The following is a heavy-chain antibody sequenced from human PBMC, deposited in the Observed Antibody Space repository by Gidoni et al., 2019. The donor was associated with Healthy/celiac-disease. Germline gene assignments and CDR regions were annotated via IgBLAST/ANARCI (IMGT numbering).Heavy chain of an antibody. CDR2: ISAYNGNT. J-gene: IGHJ4*02. CDR1: GYTFTSYG. D-gene: IGHD4-17*01. CDR3: ARASPTTRTTGWPDY. Sequence: QVQLVQSGAEVKKPGASVKVSCTASGYTFTSYGISWVRQAPGQGLEWMGWISAYNGNTNYAQKLQGRVTMTTDTSTSTAYMELRSLRSDDTAVYYCARASPTTRTTGWPDYWGQGTLVTVSS. V-gene: IGHV1-18*01.